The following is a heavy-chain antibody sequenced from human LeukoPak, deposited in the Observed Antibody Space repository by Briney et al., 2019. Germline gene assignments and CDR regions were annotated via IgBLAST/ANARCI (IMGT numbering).Heavy chain of an antibody. CDR1: GYTFTNFG. CDR2: ISGNNDNP. D-gene: IGHD2-2*01. Sequence: GASVTVSCTASGYTFTNFGINWMRQAPGQGLEWMGWISGNNDNPNYAQKFQGRFTVTTDSSTNTAYMELRNLRLDDTAVYYCARDGTSTDDYWGQGTLVTVSS. V-gene: IGHV1-18*01. J-gene: IGHJ4*02. CDR3: ARDGTSTDDY.